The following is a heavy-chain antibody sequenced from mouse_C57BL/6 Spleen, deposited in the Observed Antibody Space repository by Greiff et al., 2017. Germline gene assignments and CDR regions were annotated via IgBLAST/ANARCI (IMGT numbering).Heavy chain of an antibody. Sequence: QVTLKESGPGILQPSQTLSLTCSFSGFSLSTFGMGVGWIRQPSGKGLEWLAHIWWDDDKYYNPALKSRLTISKDTSKNQVFLKIANVDTADTATYYCARIDYYGSSYGDYSMDYWGQGTSVTVSS. CDR1: GFSLSTFGMG. J-gene: IGHJ4*01. CDR2: IWWDDDK. V-gene: IGHV8-8*01. D-gene: IGHD1-1*01. CDR3: ARIDYYGSSYGDYSMDY.